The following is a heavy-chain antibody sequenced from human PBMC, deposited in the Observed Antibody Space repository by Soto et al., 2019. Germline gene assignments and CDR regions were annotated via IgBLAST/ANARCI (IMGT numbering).Heavy chain of an antibody. J-gene: IGHJ3*02. CDR3: ARAPVSSGYHGHAFDI. CDR2: IYYSGST. D-gene: IGHD3-22*01. Sequence: QVQLQESGPGLVKPSQTLSLTCTVSGGSISSGDYYWSWIRQPPGKGLEWIGYIYYSGSTYYNPSLKSRVTISVDTSKNKFSLKLSSVTAADTAVYYWARAPVSSGYHGHAFDIWGQGTMVTVSS. V-gene: IGHV4-30-4*01. CDR1: GGSISSGDYY.